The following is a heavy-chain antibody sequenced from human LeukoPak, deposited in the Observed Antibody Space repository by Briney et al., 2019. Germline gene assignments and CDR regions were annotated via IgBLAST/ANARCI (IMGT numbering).Heavy chain of an antibody. J-gene: IGHJ4*02. Sequence: GGSLRLSCAASGITFSSYGMSWVRQAPGKGLEWVSAISGSGGSTYYADSVKGRFTISRDNSKNTLYLQMNSLRAEDTAVYYCAKDRRHDSVFDYWGQGTLVTVSS. CDR2: ISGSGGST. D-gene: IGHD1-1*01. V-gene: IGHV3-23*01. CDR1: GITFSSYG. CDR3: AKDRRHDSVFDY.